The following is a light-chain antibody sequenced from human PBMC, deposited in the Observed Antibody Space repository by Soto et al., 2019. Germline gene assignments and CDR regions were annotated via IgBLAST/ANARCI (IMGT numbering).Light chain of an antibody. CDR2: GAS. V-gene: IGKV3-20*01. CDR3: QFYGSSLIT. J-gene: IGKJ5*01. Sequence: VMTQSPSTLSVSPGERATLSWRASETVATNLAWYQQKPGQAPRLLISGASTRAAGISDRFRGSGSGTDFTLTISRLEPEDFAIYYCQFYGSSLITFGQGTRLEIK. CDR1: ETVATN.